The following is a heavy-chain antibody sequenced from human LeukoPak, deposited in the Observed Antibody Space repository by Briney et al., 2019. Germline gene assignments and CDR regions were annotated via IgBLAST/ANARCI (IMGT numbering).Heavy chain of an antibody. CDR3: AKPLYPWSSGCPDY. CDR1: GFTFSSYS. CDR2: IDSGSNNI. D-gene: IGHD6-19*01. J-gene: IGHJ4*02. V-gene: IGHV3-48*01. Sequence: PGGSLRLSCAASGFTFSSYSMNWVRQAPGKGLEWVSDIDSGSNNIHYADSVKGRFTISRDNSKNTLYLQMNSLRAEDTAVYYCAKPLYPWSSGCPDYWGQGTLVTVSS.